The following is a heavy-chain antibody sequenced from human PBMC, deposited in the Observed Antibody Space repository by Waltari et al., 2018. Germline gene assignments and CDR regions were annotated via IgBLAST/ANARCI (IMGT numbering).Heavy chain of an antibody. CDR3: ARDNSSSWYFFDY. J-gene: IGHJ4*02. CDR2: IKQDGSEK. CDR1: GFTFSSYW. V-gene: IGHV3-7*01. D-gene: IGHD6-13*01. Sequence: EVQLVESGGGLVQPGGSLRLSCAASGFTFSSYWMSWVRKAPGKGLEWVANIKQDGSEKYYVDSVKGRFTISRDNAKNSLYLQMNSLRAEDTAVYFCARDNSSSWYFFDYWGQGTVVTVSS.